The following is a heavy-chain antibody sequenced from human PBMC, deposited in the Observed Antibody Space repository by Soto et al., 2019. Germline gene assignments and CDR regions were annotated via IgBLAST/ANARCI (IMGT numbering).Heavy chain of an antibody. V-gene: IGHV3-23*01. CDR1: GFNFSMFS. J-gene: IGHJ6*02. CDR2: VSGSVDNT. CDR3: AKYPSRVPYGMDI. D-gene: IGHD2-2*01. Sequence: GGSXRLSCASSGFNFSMFSMSWVRQAPGKGPEWVAAVSGSVDNTYYADSVKGRFTMSRDYTQKTVFLQMNGLRGEDTAVYYCAKYPSRVPYGMDIWGQGTTVTVSS.